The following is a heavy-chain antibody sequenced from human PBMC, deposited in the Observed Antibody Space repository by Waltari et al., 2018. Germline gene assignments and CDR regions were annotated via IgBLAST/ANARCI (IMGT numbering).Heavy chain of an antibody. Sequence: QVQLQESGPGLVKPSETLSLTCTVSGGSISSYYWSWIRQPPGKGLEWIGYSYYSGSTNYNPSLKSRVTISVDTSKNQFSLKLSSVTAADTAVYYCARVVISSWYYYGMDVWGQGTTVTVSS. D-gene: IGHD6-13*01. V-gene: IGHV4-59*01. CDR3: ARVVISSWYYYGMDV. CDR1: GGSISSYY. J-gene: IGHJ6*02. CDR2: SYYSGST.